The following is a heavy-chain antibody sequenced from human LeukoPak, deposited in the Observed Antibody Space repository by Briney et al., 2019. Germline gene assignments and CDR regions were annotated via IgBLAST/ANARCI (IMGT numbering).Heavy chain of an antibody. Sequence: SETLSLTCAVYGGSFSGYYWSWIRQPPGKGLEWIGEINHSGSTNYNPSLKSRVTISVDTSKNQFSLKLSSVTAADTAVYYCARMTIFGVVTRRGLDVWGRGTTVTVSS. CDR3: ARMTIFGVVTRRGLDV. V-gene: IGHV4-34*01. CDR1: GGSFSGYY. CDR2: INHSGST. D-gene: IGHD3-3*01. J-gene: IGHJ6*04.